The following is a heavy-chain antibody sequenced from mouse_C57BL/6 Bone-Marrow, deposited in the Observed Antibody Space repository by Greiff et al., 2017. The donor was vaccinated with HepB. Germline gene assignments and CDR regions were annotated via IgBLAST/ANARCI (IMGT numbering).Heavy chain of an antibody. V-gene: IGHV1-64*01. D-gene: IGHD2-2*01. J-gene: IGHJ3*01. Sequence: QVQLQQPGAELVKPGASVKLSCKASGYTFTSYWMHWVKQRPGQGLEWIGMIHHNSGSTNYNEKLKSKDTLTVEKSSSTAYMQLSSLTSEDSAVYYCYGYDWFAYWGQGTLVTVSA. CDR3: YGYDWFAY. CDR1: GYTFTSYW. CDR2: IHHNSGST.